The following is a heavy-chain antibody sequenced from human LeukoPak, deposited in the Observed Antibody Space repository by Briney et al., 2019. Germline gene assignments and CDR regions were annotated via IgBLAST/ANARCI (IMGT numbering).Heavy chain of an antibody. CDR1: GGAITNYY. CDR2: IYYTGST. Sequence: SETLSLTCGVSGGAITNYYWNWIRQALGKGLEWLGYIYYTGSTTYNPSVKSRITISLDTSKKQISLKLRSVTAADTAVYYCAREPDYGDYQYYFDYWGQGTLVTVSS. CDR3: AREPDYGDYQYYFDY. V-gene: IGHV4-59*01. D-gene: IGHD4-17*01. J-gene: IGHJ4*02.